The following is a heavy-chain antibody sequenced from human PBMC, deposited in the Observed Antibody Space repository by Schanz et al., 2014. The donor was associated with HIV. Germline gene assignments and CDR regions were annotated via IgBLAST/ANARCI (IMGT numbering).Heavy chain of an antibody. J-gene: IGHJ6*02. Sequence: QVQLVQSGDEVKKPGASVKVSCKASGYTFTSYGINWVRQAPGQGLEWMGWISAYNGNTNYAQKLQGRVTMTTDTSTSTAYMELRSLRSDDTAVYYCARTDYDILTGYSLGYYGMDVWGQGTTVTVSS. CDR3: ARTDYDILTGYSLGYYGMDV. V-gene: IGHV1-18*01. D-gene: IGHD3-9*01. CDR2: ISAYNGNT. CDR1: GYTFTSYG.